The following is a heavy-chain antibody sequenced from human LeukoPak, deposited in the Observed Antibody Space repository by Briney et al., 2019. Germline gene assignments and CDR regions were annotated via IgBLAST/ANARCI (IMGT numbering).Heavy chain of an antibody. CDR3: AKGGSASCYGSIDY. V-gene: IGHV3-23*01. CDR1: GFTFSTYA. CDR2: ISGSGNST. J-gene: IGHJ4*02. D-gene: IGHD2-2*01. Sequence: GGSLRLSCVASGFTFSTYAMVWVRQAPGKGLEWVSVISGSGNSTYYADSVKGRFTISRDNSKDTLFLQMNSLRAEDTAVYYCAKGGSASCYGSIDYWGQGTLVTVSS.